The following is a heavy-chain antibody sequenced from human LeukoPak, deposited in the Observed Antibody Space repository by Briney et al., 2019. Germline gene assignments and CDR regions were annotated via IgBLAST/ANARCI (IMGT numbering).Heavy chain of an antibody. CDR2: ISWNSGRI. J-gene: IGHJ4*02. CDR3: AKDMCSSGCNFDY. V-gene: IGHV3-9*03. CDR1: GFTFDDYA. Sequence: GGSLRLSCVASGFTFDDYAMHWVRQAPGKGLEWVSGISWNSGRIGYADSVKGRFTISRDNAKNSLYLQMNGLRAEDMALYYCAKDMCSSGCNFDYWGQGTLVTVSS. D-gene: IGHD6-19*01.